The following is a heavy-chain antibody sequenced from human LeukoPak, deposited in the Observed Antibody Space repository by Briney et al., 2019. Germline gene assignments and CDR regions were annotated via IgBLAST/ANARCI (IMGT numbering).Heavy chain of an antibody. Sequence: GGSLRLSCAASGFTSNSYAMSWVRQAPGKGLEWVSAVSDSGGNTYYADSVKGRFTISRDNSKNTLYLQMNSLRAEDTAVYYCAKVQPGYSSPLDYWGQGTLVTVSS. J-gene: IGHJ4*02. CDR2: VSDSGGNT. V-gene: IGHV3-23*01. D-gene: IGHD6-13*01. CDR3: AKVQPGYSSPLDY. CDR1: GFTSNSYA.